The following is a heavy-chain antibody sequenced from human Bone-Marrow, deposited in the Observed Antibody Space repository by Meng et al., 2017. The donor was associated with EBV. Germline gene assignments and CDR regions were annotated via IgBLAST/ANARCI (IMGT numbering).Heavy chain of an antibody. CDR3: AKGNGVVDD. Sequence: VQLVEAGGGVVQAVGSLRLSCVGAGFTFKSVGLQWVRQAPGKGLEWLAFILYDGSKKYHADAVEGRFTISRDNSRNTMFLQMNSLRVEDTAVYYCAKGNGVVDDWGQGTLVTVSS. J-gene: IGHJ4*02. CDR1: GFTFKSVG. CDR2: ILYDGSKK. D-gene: IGHD3-16*02. V-gene: IGHV3-33*08.